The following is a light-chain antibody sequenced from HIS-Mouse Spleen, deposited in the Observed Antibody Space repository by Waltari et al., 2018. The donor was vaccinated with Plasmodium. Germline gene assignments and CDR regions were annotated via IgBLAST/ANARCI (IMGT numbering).Light chain of an antibody. CDR2: AAS. Sequence: AIQMTQSPSSLSASVGDRVTITCRASQGIRNDLGWYQQKPGKAPKLLISAASSLQSGVPSRFSVSGSGTDFTLTISSLQPEDFATYYCLQDYNYPYTFGQGTKLEIK. V-gene: IGKV1-6*01. CDR1: QGIRND. CDR3: LQDYNYPYT. J-gene: IGKJ2*01.